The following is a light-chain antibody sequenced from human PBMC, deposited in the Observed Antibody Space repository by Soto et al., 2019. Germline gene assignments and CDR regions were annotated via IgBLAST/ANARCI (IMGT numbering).Light chain of an antibody. CDR2: GAS. CDR3: QYYVSSPVT. Sequence: EIVLTQSPGTLSLSPGERATLSCRASQSFSSSYLAWYQQKPGQAPRLLIYGASSRATGIPDRFSGSGSGTDFTLTISRLAPEDFAVYYCQYYVSSPVTFGPGTKVDIK. J-gene: IGKJ3*01. CDR1: QSFSSSY. V-gene: IGKV3-20*01.